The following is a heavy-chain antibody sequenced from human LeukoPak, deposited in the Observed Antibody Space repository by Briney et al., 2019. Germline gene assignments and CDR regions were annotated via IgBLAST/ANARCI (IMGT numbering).Heavy chain of an antibody. V-gene: IGHV4-38-2*02. J-gene: IGHJ4*02. D-gene: IGHD2-2*02. CDR2: IYHSGST. CDR3: ARVVPAAISFDY. Sequence: SETLSLTCTVSGYSISSGYYWGWIRQPPGKGLEWIGSIYHSGSTYYNPSLKSRVTISVDTSKNQFSLKLSSVTAADTAVYYCARVVPAAISFDYWGQGTLVTVSS. CDR1: GYSISSGYY.